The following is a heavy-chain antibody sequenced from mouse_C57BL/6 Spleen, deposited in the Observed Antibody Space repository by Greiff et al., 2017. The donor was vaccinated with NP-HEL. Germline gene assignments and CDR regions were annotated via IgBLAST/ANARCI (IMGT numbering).Heavy chain of an antibody. V-gene: IGHV5-17*01. CDR2: ISSGSSTN. CDR1: GFTFSDYG. Sequence: EVMLVESGGGLVKPGGSLKLSCAASGFTFSDYGMHWVRQAPEKGLEWVAYISSGSSTNYYADTVKGRFTISRDNAKNTLFLQMTSLRSEDTAVYYCARDYYGSEYFDVWGTGTTVTVSS. D-gene: IGHD1-1*01. J-gene: IGHJ1*03. CDR3: ARDYYGSEYFDV.